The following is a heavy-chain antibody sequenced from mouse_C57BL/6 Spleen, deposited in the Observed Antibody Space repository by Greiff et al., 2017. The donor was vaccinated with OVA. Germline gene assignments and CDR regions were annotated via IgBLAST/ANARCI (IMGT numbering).Heavy chain of an antibody. V-gene: IGHV1-52*01. J-gene: IGHJ1*03. D-gene: IGHD2-5*01. CDR2: IDPSDSET. Sequence: QVQLQQPGAELVRPGSSVKLSCKASGYTFTSYWMHWVKQRPIQGLEWIGNIDPSDSETHYNQKFKDKATLTVDKSSSTAYMQLSSLTSEDSAVYYCARKTSYYSKNWYFDVWGTGTTVTVSS. CDR1: GYTFTSYW. CDR3: ARKTSYYSKNWYFDV.